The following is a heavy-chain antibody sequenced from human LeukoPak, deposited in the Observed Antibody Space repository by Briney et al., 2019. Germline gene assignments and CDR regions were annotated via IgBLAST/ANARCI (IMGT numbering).Heavy chain of an antibody. CDR3: ARLGRRRKQQLVPSGQTGNYYYYMDV. CDR2: ISAYNGNT. D-gene: IGHD6-13*01. CDR1: GYTFTSYG. J-gene: IGHJ6*03. Sequence: HVASVKVSCKASGYTFTSYGISWVRQAPGQGLEWMGWISAYNGNTNYAQKLQGRVTMTTDTSTSTAYMELRSLRSDDTAVYYCARLGRRRKQQLVPSGQTGNYYYYMDVWGKGTTVTISS. V-gene: IGHV1-18*01.